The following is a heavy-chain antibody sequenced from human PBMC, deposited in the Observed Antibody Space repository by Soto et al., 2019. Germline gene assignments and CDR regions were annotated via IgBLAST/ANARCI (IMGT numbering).Heavy chain of an antibody. CDR2: MNPNSGNT. D-gene: IGHD3-3*01. J-gene: IGHJ3*02. CDR3: ARGAITIFGVVIQHDAFDI. CDR1: GYTFTSYD. Sequence: GASVKVSCKASGYTFTSYDINWVRQATGQGLEWMGWMNPNSGNTGYAQKFQGRVTMTRNTSISTAYMELSSLRSEDTAVYYCARGAITIFGVVIQHDAFDIWGQGTMVTVS. V-gene: IGHV1-8*01.